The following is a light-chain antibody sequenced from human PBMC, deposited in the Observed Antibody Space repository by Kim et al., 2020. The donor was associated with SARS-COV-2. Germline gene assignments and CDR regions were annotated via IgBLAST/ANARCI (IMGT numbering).Light chain of an antibody. Sequence: VSPGQTASVTCSGDKLGDKYACWYQQKPGQSPVLVIYQDSKRPSGIPGRFSGSNSGNTATLTISGTQAMDEADYYCQAWDSSTVVFGGGTQLTVL. CDR3: QAWDSSTVV. CDR1: KLGDKY. V-gene: IGLV3-1*01. CDR2: QDS. J-gene: IGLJ2*01.